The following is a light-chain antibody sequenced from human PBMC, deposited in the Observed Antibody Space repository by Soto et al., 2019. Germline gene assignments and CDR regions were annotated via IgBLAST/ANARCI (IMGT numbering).Light chain of an antibody. CDR1: SSNIGSNT. CDR3: ASWDDSLNVVV. J-gene: IGLJ2*01. Sequence: QSVLTQPPSASGTPGQRVTISCSGSSSNIGSNTVNWYQQLPGTAPKLLIYYNNQRPSGVPDRFSGSKSGTSASLAISGLQYEDEADYYCASWDDSLNVVVFGGGTKLTVL. CDR2: YNN. V-gene: IGLV1-44*01.